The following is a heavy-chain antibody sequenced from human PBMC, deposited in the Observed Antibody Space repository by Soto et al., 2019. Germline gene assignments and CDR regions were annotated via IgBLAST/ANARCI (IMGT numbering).Heavy chain of an antibody. V-gene: IGHV1-69*04. CDR2: IIPILGIA. CDR3: ARDGGSSSHFDY. CDR1: GGTFSSYT. J-gene: IGHJ4*02. D-gene: IGHD6-6*01. Sequence: ASVKVSCKASGGTFSSYTISWVRQAPGQGLEWMGRIIPILGIANHAQKFQGRVTITADKSTSTAYMELSSLRSEDTAVYYCARDGGSSSHFDYWGQGTLVTVSS.